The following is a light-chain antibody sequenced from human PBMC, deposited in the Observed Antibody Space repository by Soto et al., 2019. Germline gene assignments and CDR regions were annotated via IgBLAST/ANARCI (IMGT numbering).Light chain of an antibody. CDR3: SSYAGSSNV. V-gene: IGLV2-8*01. CDR1: ISDIGGYNF. CDR2: EVN. Sequence: QSALTQPASVSGSPGQSITISCTGTISDIGGYNFISWYQHHPGKAPKLVIYEVNKRPSGVPDRFSGSKSGNTASLTVSGLQAEDEADYYCSSYAGSSNVFGTGTKLTVL. J-gene: IGLJ1*01.